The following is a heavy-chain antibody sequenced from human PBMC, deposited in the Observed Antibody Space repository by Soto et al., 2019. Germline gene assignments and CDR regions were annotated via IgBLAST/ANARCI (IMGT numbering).Heavy chain of an antibody. Sequence: ASVKVSCKASGYTFTNYAIHWVRQAPGQGLEWMGWINAVNANTKYSQRFQDRVTITRDTSASAAYMELSSLRSQDTAVYYCARSIVVVPAAMSWFDPWGQGTLVTVSS. D-gene: IGHD2-2*01. J-gene: IGHJ5*02. CDR1: GYTFTNYA. V-gene: IGHV1-3*01. CDR2: INAVNANT. CDR3: ARSIVVVPAAMSWFDP.